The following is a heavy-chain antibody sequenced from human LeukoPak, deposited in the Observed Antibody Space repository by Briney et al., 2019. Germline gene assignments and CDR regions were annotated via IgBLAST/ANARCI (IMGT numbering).Heavy chain of an antibody. V-gene: IGHV4-39*07. CDR1: GVSISSSGYY. Sequence: SETLSLTCTVSGVSISSSGYYWGWIRQPPGKGLEWIGSIYYSGSTYYNPSLKSRVTISVDRSKNQFSLKLSSVTAADTAVYYCASLLDYGRYWGQGTLVTVSS. J-gene: IGHJ4*02. CDR2: IYYSGST. D-gene: IGHD4-17*01. CDR3: ASLLDYGRY.